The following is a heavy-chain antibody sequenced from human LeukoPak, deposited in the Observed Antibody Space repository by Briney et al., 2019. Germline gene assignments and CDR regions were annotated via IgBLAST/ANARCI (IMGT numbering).Heavy chain of an antibody. CDR1: GFTFSSYA. CDR2: ISYDGSNK. D-gene: IGHD2-2*01. CDR3: ARVYDQLPDY. V-gene: IGHV3-30-3*01. J-gene: IGHJ4*02. Sequence: GGSLRLPCAASGFTFSSYAMHWVRQAPGKGLEWVAVISYDGSNKYYADSVKGRFTISRDNSKNTLYLQMNSLRAEDTAVYYCARVYDQLPDYWGQGTLVTVSS.